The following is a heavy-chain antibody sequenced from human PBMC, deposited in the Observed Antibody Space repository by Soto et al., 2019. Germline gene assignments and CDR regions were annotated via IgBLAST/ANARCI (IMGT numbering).Heavy chain of an antibody. J-gene: IGHJ5*02. V-gene: IGHV1-2*02. D-gene: IGHD3-3*01. Sequence: ASVKVSCKASGYTFTGYFIHWVRQAPGQGLEWMGWINPNSGATKYAQKFQGRVTMTRDTSISTAYMELTLLRSDDTAIYYCARGGGTILGPLPWGEGTLVTVSS. CDR3: ARGGGTILGPLP. CDR1: GYTFTGYF. CDR2: INPNSGAT.